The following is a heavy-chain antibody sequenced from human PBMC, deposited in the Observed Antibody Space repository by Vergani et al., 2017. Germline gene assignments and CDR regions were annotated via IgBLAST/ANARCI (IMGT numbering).Heavy chain of an antibody. CDR1: GFTFSNAW. V-gene: IGHV3-15*01. D-gene: IGHD3-3*01. CDR2: IKSKTDGGTT. CDR3: ARESFWSGHGDYYYYYGMDV. J-gene: IGHJ6*02. Sequence: EVQLVESGGGLVKPGGSLRLSCAASGFTFSNAWMSWVRQAPGKGLEWVGRIKSKTDGGTTDYAAPVKGRFTISRDDSKNTLYLQMNSLKTEDTAVYYCARESFWSGHGDYYYYYGMDVWGQGTTVTVSS.